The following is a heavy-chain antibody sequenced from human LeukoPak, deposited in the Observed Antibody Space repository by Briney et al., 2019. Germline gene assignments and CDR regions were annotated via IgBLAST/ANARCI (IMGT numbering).Heavy chain of an antibody. V-gene: IGHV1-8*01. D-gene: IGHD5-18*01. Sequence: ASVKVSCKASGYTFTSYDINWVRQATGQGLEWMGWMNPNSGNTGYAQKFQGRVTMTRNTSISTAYMELSSLRSEDTAVYYCARGKKYRYSPFQRYYYYYYMDVWGKGTTVTVSS. CDR3: ARGKKYRYSPFQRYYYYYYMDV. J-gene: IGHJ6*03. CDR2: MNPNSGNT. CDR1: GYTFTSYD.